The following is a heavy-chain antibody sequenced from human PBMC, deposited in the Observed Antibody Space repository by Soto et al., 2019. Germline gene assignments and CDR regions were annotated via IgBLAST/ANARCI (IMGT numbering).Heavy chain of an antibody. J-gene: IGHJ4*02. CDR3: AKESLPEHYGDTLFDY. CDR1: GFSFNNYA. Sequence: EVQLLESGGALVRPGGSLRLSCAASGFSFNNYALSWVRQAPGKGLEWVSTFSAGGRTNYAASVQVRFTIARDSSQDTVNLQINALRPEDTAVYYCAKESLPEHYGDTLFDYWGQGTRVTAS. V-gene: IGHV3-23*01. CDR2: FSAGGRT. D-gene: IGHD4-17*01.